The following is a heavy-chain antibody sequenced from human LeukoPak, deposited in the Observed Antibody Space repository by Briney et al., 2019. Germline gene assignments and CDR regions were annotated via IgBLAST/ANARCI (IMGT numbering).Heavy chain of an antibody. CDR3: ARARLASAYFDY. J-gene: IGHJ4*02. Sequence: RASVKVSCQATRYTFTSYGISWVRQAPGLGLEWMGWISSYDGSTNYAEKFQDRVTVTTDTSTSTIYMELTSLRSDDTAVYYCARARLASAYFDYWGQGTLVTVSS. CDR2: ISSYDGST. V-gene: IGHV1-18*01. CDR1: RYTFTSYG. D-gene: IGHD3-3*02.